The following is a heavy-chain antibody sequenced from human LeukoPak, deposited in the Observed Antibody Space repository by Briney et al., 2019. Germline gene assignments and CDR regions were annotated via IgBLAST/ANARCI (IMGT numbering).Heavy chain of an antibody. J-gene: IGHJ4*02. CDR3: ARRYCSGGSCNFDY. CDR1: GYRFTNYW. CDR2: IYPSDSDT. D-gene: IGHD2-15*01. Sequence: NSGESLKISCKGSGYRFTNYWIGWVRQMPGKGLEWMGSIYPSDSDTRYSPSFQGQVTISADKSISTAYLQWSSLKASDTAMFYCARRYCSGGSCNFDYWGQGTLVTVSS. V-gene: IGHV5-51*01.